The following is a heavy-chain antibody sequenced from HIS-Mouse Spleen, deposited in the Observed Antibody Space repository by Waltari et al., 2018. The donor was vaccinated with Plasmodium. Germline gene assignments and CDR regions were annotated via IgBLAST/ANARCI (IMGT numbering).Heavy chain of an antibody. CDR3: ARGNSGYSSSWYLFDY. CDR2: IYSGGST. V-gene: IGHV3-53*02. Sequence: EVQLVETGGGLIQPGGSLRLSCAASGFTVGSNYMSWVRPAPGKGLELVSVIYSGGSTYYADSVKGRFTISRDNSKNTLYLQMNSLRAEDTAVYYCARGNSGYSSSWYLFDYWGQGTLVTVSS. CDR1: GFTVGSNY. D-gene: IGHD6-13*01. J-gene: IGHJ4*02.